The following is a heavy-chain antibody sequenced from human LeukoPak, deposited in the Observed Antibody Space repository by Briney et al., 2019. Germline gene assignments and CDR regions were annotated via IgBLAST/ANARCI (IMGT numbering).Heavy chain of an antibody. CDR1: GGTFSSYA. CDR3: ARDYGDYDRYWYFDL. J-gene: IGHJ2*01. Sequence: SVKVSCKASGGTFSSYAISWVRQAPGQGLEWMGRIIPILGIANYAQKFRGRVTITADKSTSTAYMELSSLRSEDTAVYYCARDYGDYDRYWYFDLWGRGTLVTVSS. D-gene: IGHD4-17*01. V-gene: IGHV1-69*04. CDR2: IIPILGIA.